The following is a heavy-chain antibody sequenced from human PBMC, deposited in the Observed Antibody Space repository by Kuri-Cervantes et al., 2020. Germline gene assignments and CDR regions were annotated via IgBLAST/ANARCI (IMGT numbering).Heavy chain of an antibody. CDR2: ISWSSGSI. Sequence: SLKISCAASGFTFDDYATHWVRQAPGKGLEWVSGISWSSGSIGYADSVKGRFTISRDNAKNSLYLHMNSLRREDTALYYCAVAGYSAYVDFDYWGQGILVTDSS. CDR3: AVAGYSAYVDFDY. J-gene: IGHJ4*02. V-gene: IGHV3-9*01. D-gene: IGHD5-12*01. CDR1: GFTFDDYA.